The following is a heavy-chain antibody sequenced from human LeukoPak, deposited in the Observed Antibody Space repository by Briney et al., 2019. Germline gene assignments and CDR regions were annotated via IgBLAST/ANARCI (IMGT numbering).Heavy chain of an antibody. J-gene: IGHJ4*02. D-gene: IGHD3-10*01. Sequence: GASVKVSCKASGYTFTSYDINWVRQATGQGLEWMGWMNPNSGNTGYAQKFQGRVTMTRNTSISTAYMELSSLRSEDTAVYYCAGGRRGYGSGSYYNYWGQGTLVTVSS. CDR2: MNPNSGNT. V-gene: IGHV1-8*01. CDR3: AGGRRGYGSGSYYNY. CDR1: GYTFTSYD.